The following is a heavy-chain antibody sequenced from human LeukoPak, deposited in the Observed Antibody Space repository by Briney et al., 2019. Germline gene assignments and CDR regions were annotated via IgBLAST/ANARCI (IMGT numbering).Heavy chain of an antibody. CDR1: GFTFSSYA. D-gene: IGHD2-2*01. CDR2: ISYDGSNK. CDR3: AKDGGCSSTSCSWGYYYYGMDV. V-gene: IGHV3-30-3*01. Sequence: GGSLRLSCAASGFTFSSYAMHWVRQAPGKGLEWVAVISYDGSNKYYADSVKGRFTISRDNSKNTLYLQMNSLRAEDTAVYYCAKDGGCSSTSCSWGYYYYGMDVWGQGTTVTVSS. J-gene: IGHJ6*02.